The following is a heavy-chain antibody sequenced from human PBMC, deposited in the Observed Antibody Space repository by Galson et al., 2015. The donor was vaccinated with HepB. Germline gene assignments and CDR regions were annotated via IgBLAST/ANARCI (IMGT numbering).Heavy chain of an antibody. Sequence: SLRLSCAASGFIFISHGMHWVRQAPGKGLEWVAVISYDGNRKYYADSVKGRFTVSRDNFKNTLYLQMDSLRAEDTAVYYCARCDRRTLPLGSQDYWGQGALVTVSS. CDR1: GFIFISHG. CDR3: ARCDRRTLPLGSQDY. J-gene: IGHJ4*02. CDR2: ISYDGNRK. D-gene: IGHD1-14*01. V-gene: IGHV3-30*03.